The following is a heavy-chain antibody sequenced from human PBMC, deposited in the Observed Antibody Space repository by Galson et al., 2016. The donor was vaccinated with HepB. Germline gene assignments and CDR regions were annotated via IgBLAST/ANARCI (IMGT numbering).Heavy chain of an antibody. V-gene: IGHV1-18*01. CDR3: ARESPLIVVQVSFFDF. CDR1: GYNFNIYG. Sequence: SVKVSCKASGYNFNIYGVSWVRQAPGQGLEWMGWISGYNGNRNYAPKFQGRVTMTIETSTSTAYLELRTLRSDDTAVYYCARESPLIVVQVSFFDFWGQGTLVTVSS. J-gene: IGHJ4*02. CDR2: ISGYNGNR. D-gene: IGHD2-15*01.